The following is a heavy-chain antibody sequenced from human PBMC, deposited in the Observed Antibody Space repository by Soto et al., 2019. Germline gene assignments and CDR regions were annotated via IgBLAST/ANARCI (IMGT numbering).Heavy chain of an antibody. CDR1: GFTFSSFS. Sequence: LSLARAASGFTFSSFSLNWVRQPPGKRLEWVSSISLTGTLMNSADSLKDRFSISRDNAEKSLFLQMNSLRAEDTAVYYCARGGLYGDVPGWTGDAFDLWGRGTKVTVSS. V-gene: IGHV3-21*01. D-gene: IGHD4-17*01. CDR2: ISLTGTLM. CDR3: ARGGLYGDVPGWTGDAFDL. J-gene: IGHJ3*01.